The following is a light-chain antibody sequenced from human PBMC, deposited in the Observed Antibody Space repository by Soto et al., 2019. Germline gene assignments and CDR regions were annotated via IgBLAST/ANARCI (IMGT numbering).Light chain of an antibody. J-gene: IGLJ2*01. CDR2: EVN. V-gene: IGLV2-14*01. Sequence: QSVLTQPASVSGSPGQSITISCTGTSRDVGGYNFVSWYQQKPGKVPTVMIYEVNNRPSGVSNRFSGSKSGNTASLTISGLQAEDEADYYCTSYTSTSTLVFGGGTKLTVL. CDR3: TSYTSTSTLV. CDR1: SRDVGGYNF.